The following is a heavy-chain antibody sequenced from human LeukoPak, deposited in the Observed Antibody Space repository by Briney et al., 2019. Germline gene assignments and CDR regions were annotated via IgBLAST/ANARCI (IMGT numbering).Heavy chain of an antibody. J-gene: IGHJ4*02. V-gene: IGHV3-30*18. Sequence: QTGGSLRLSCAASGFTFSSYGMHWVRQAPGKGLEWVAVISYDGSNKYYADSVKGRFTISRDNSKNTLYLQMNSLRAEDTAVYYCAKERRRDGYNGPCFDYWGQGTLVTVSS. CDR1: GFTFSSYG. CDR3: AKERRRDGYNGPCFDY. CDR2: ISYDGSNK. D-gene: IGHD5-24*01.